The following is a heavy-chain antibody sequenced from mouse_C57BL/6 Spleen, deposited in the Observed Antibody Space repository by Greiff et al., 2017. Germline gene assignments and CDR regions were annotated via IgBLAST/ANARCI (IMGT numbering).Heavy chain of an antibody. Sequence: DVMLVESGGGLVQPGGSMKLSCVASGFTFSNYWMNWVRQSPEKGLEWVAQIRLKSDNYATHYAESVKGRFTISRDDSKSSVYLQMNNLRAEDTGIYYCTEYYGSRDYWGQGTTLTVSS. CDR2: IRLKSDNYAT. J-gene: IGHJ2*01. V-gene: IGHV6-3*01. D-gene: IGHD1-1*01. CDR1: GFTFSNYW. CDR3: TEYYGSRDY.